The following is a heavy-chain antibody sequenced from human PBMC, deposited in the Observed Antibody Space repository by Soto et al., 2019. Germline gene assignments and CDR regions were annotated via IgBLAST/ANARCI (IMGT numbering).Heavy chain of an antibody. D-gene: IGHD3-10*01. J-gene: IGHJ3*02. CDR2: IYYSGST. Sequence: PSEPLSLTCTVSGGSISSSSYYWGWIRQPPGKGLEWIGSIYYSGSTYYNPSLKSRVTISVDTSKNQFSLKLSSVTAADTAVYYCAKGGSGSYSNAFDIWGQGTMVTVSS. CDR3: AKGGSGSYSNAFDI. CDR1: GGSISSSSYY. V-gene: IGHV4-39*01.